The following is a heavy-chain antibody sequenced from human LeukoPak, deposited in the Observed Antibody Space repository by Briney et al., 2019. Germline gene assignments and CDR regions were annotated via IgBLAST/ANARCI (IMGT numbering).Heavy chain of an antibody. CDR1: GGSISSYY. Sequence: SETLSPTCTVSGGSISSYYWSWIRQPPGKGLEWIWYIYYSGSTNYNPSLKSRVTISVDTSKNQFSLKLSSVTAADTAVYYCARGSYSGSYWSDAFDIWGQGTMVTVSS. V-gene: IGHV4-59*01. CDR2: IYYSGST. CDR3: ARGSYSGSYWSDAFDI. J-gene: IGHJ3*02. D-gene: IGHD1-26*01.